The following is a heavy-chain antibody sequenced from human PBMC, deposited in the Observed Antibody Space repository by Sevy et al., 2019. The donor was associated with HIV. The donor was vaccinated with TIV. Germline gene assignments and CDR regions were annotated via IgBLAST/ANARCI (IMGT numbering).Heavy chain of an antibody. V-gene: IGHV3-7*01. J-gene: IGHJ4*02. CDR2: IKADGSDK. Sequence: GGSLRLSCAASGFTFSANWMNWVRQAPGKGLEWVANIKADGSDKHYVDSVEGRFTISRDNVKNLLFLQMNRLRVEDTAVYYCAHETFGRFESWGQGTLVTVSS. CDR3: AHETFGRFES. D-gene: IGHD3-16*01. CDR1: GFTFSANW.